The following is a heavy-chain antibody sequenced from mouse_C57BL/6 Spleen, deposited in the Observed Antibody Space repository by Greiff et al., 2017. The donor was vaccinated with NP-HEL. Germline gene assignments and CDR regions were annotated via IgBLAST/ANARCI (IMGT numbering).Heavy chain of an antibody. D-gene: IGHD2-1*01. J-gene: IGHJ2*01. Sequence: VQLQQSGAELVRPGASVKLSCTASGFNIKDDYMHWVKQRPEQGLEWIGWIDPENGDTEYASKFQGKATITADTSSNTAYLQLSSLTSEDTAVYYCTKGNYGNFRYWGQGTTLTVSS. V-gene: IGHV14-4*01. CDR2: IDPENGDT. CDR3: TKGNYGNFRY. CDR1: GFNIKDDY.